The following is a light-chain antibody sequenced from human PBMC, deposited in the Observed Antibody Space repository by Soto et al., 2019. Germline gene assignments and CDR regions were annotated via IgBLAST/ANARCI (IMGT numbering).Light chain of an antibody. V-gene: IGKV3-20*01. J-gene: IGKJ1*01. Sequence: VLTHSPGTLSFSARYSSSPSSSASQNLSRYFLAWYQHKPGQAPRLLISGASRRATGIPDRFSGAGSGTDFTLTISRLEPEDFALYYCQQHDILPITFGQGTKVDIK. CDR2: GAS. CDR3: QQHDILPIT. CDR1: QNLSRYF.